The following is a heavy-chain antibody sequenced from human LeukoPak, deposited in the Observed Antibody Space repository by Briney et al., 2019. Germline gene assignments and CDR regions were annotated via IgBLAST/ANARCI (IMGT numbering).Heavy chain of an antibody. D-gene: IGHD6-13*01. J-gene: IGHJ4*02. CDR3: ARGRSSSSWYFGPPIDY. Sequence: PSETLSLTCAVYGGSFSGYYWSWIRQPPGKGLEWIGEINHSGSTNYNPSLKSRVTISVDTSKNQFSLKLSSVTAADTAVYYCARGRSSSSWYFGPPIDYCGQGTLVTVSS. CDR1: GGSFSGYY. CDR2: INHSGST. V-gene: IGHV4-34*01.